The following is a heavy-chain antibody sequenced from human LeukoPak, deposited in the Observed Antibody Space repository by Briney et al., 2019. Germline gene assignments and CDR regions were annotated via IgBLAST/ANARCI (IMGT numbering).Heavy chain of an antibody. Sequence: GASVKVSCKASGYTFTSYYMHWVRQAPGQGLEWMGGIIPIFGTANYAQKFQGRVTITTDESTSTAYMELSSLRSEDTAVYYCARAHQWELRIGYYYMDVWGKGTTVTVSS. CDR1: GYTFTSYY. CDR3: ARAHQWELRIGYYYMDV. V-gene: IGHV1-69*05. J-gene: IGHJ6*03. CDR2: IIPIFGTA. D-gene: IGHD1-26*01.